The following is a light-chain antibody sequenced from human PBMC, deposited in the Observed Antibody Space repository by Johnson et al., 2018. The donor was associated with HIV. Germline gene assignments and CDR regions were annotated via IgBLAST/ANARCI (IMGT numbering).Light chain of an antibody. CDR3: GTWGSSLRTGF. CDR2: DNH. CDR1: SSNIVNNY. J-gene: IGLJ1*01. V-gene: IGLV1-51*01. Sequence: QSVLTQPPSVSAAPGQKVTISCSGSSSNIVNNYVSWYQQVPGTAPKLLIYDNHKRPSGIPDRFSGSKSGTSATLVITALQTGDEADYYWGTWGSSLRTGFFGTGTKVTVL.